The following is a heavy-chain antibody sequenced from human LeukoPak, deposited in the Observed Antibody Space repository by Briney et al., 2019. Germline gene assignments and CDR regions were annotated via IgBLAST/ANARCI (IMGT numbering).Heavy chain of an antibody. CDR2: IYHSGST. J-gene: IGHJ4*02. CDR1: GGSISSYY. CDR3: ARVVGYGSYYFDY. Sequence: SETLSLTCTVSGGSISSYYWSWIRQPPGKGLEWIGYIYHSGSTYYNPSLKSRVTISVDRSKNQFSLKLSSVTAADTAVYYCARVVGYGSYYFDYWGQGTLVTVSS. D-gene: IGHD5-12*01. V-gene: IGHV4-59*12.